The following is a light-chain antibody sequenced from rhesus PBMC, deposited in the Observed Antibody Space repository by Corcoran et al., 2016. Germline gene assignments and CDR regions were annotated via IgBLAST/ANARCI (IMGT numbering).Light chain of an antibody. CDR1: QSISSW. CDR2: KAS. J-gene: IGKJ1*01. V-gene: IGKV1-22*01. Sequence: DIQMTQSPSSLSASVGDTVTITCRASQSISSWLDWYQQKPGKAPQLLIYKASSFQSGVPSRFRGSGSGTDCTLTLSSLQPEEFATYYCLQYSSSPRTCGQGTKVEIK. CDR3: LQYSSSPRT.